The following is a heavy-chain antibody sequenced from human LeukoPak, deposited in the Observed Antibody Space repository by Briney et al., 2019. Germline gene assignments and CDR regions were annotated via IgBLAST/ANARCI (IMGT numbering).Heavy chain of an antibody. CDR3: ASGSEYSGSSYRPLDY. Sequence: GGSLRLSCAASGFSFSTFWTNWVRQAPGKGLEWVANIKENGSEKNYLDSVKGRFTVSRDNSKNSLYLQMNSLRAEDTAVYYCASGSEYSGSSYRPLDYWGQGTLVTVSS. J-gene: IGHJ4*02. D-gene: IGHD5-12*01. CDR1: GFSFSTFW. V-gene: IGHV3-7*01. CDR2: IKENGSEK.